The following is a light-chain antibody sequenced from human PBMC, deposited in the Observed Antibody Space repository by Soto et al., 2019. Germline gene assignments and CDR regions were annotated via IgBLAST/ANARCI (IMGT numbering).Light chain of an antibody. CDR2: DAS. Sequence: EIALTQSQATLSLSPGARATLSCLASQSISSYLAWYQQKPGQAPRLLMYDASNRATGIPARFSGSGSGRDFTLTISSLEPEDFAVYYCQQRSNWPWTFGQGTKVDIK. V-gene: IGKV3-11*02. J-gene: IGKJ1*01. CDR3: QQRSNWPWT. CDR1: QSISSY.